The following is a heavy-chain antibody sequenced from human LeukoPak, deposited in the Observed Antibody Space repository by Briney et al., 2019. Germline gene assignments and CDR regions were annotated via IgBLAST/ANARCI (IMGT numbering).Heavy chain of an antibody. CDR1: GYTFTDYY. Sequence: ASVKVSCKVSGYTFTDYYMHWVQQAPGKGLEWMGLVDPEDGETIYAEKFQGRVTITADTSTDTAYMELSSLRSEDTAVYYCATCSGRSCYPLDYWGQGTLVTVSS. D-gene: IGHD2-15*01. J-gene: IGHJ4*02. CDR2: VDPEDGET. CDR3: ATCSGRSCYPLDY. V-gene: IGHV1-69-2*01.